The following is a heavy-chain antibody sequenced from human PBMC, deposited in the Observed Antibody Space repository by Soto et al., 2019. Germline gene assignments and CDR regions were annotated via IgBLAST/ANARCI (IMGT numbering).Heavy chain of an antibody. D-gene: IGHD4-17*01. CDR1: GGSISTSHW. CDR2: IYHSGST. CDR3: ARGDYGNYRSAFDY. V-gene: IGHV4-4*02. Sequence: QVQLQESGPGLVKPSGTLSLTCAVSGGSISTSHWWSWVRQPPGKGLEWVGEIYHSGSTYYNPSLKSRVTISVDKSNNQFFLWLSSVTAADSAVYYCARGDYGNYRSAFDYWGQGTLVTVSS. J-gene: IGHJ4*02.